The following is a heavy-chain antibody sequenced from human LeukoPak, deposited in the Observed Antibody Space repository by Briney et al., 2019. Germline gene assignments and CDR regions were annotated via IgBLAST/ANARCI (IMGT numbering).Heavy chain of an antibody. CDR1: GGSFSGYY. CDR2: INHSGSI. Sequence: SETLSLTCAVYGGSFSGYYWSWIRQPPGKGLEWIGEINHSGSINYNPSLKSRVTISVDTSKNQFSLKLSSVTAADTAVYYCARGQITMVRGVIITRYYYYYMDVWGKGTTVTVSS. CDR3: ARGQITMVRGVIITRYYYYYMDV. D-gene: IGHD3-10*01. V-gene: IGHV4-34*01. J-gene: IGHJ6*03.